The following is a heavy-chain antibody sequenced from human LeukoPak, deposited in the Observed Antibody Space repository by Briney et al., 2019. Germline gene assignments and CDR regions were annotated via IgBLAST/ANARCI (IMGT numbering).Heavy chain of an antibody. CDR3: VRFSGYSSSYFFDY. Sequence: PSETLSLTCAVSGGSISSRNWWSWVRQPPGKGLEWIGEIYHSGSTNCNPSLKSRVIISVDKSKNQFSLMLSSVTAADTAVYYCVRFSGYSSSYFFDYWGQGTLVTVSS. J-gene: IGHJ4*02. V-gene: IGHV4-4*02. CDR2: IYHSGST. D-gene: IGHD6-6*01. CDR1: GGSISSRNW.